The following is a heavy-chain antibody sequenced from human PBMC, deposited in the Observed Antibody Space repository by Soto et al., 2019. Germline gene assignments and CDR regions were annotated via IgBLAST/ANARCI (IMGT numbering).Heavy chain of an antibody. CDR1: GFSLSNTRTG. CDR3: ARIRCSSTSCHIANWFDP. CDR2: IFSNDDK. J-gene: IGHJ5*02. V-gene: IGHV2-26*01. Sequence: QVTLKESGPVLVKPTETLTLTCTVSGFSLSNTRTGVSWIRQPPGKALEWLAHIFSNDDKSYNTSLKSRLTISKDTSKSQVVLXMTNMDPVDXATXYCARIRCSSTSCHIANWFDPWGQGSLVTVSS. D-gene: IGHD2-2*01.